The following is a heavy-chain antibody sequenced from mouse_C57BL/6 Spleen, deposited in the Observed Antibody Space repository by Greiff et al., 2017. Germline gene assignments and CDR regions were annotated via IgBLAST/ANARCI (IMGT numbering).Heavy chain of an antibody. Sequence: EVQLQQSGAELVRPGASVKLSCTASGFNIKDDYMHWVKQRPEQGLEWIGWIDPENGDTEYASKFQGKATITADTSSNTAYLQLSSLTSDDTAVYYCTTSSAWFAYWGQGTLVTVSA. J-gene: IGHJ3*01. CDR1: GFNIKDDY. CDR3: TTSSAWFAY. D-gene: IGHD3-1*01. V-gene: IGHV14-4*01. CDR2: IDPENGDT.